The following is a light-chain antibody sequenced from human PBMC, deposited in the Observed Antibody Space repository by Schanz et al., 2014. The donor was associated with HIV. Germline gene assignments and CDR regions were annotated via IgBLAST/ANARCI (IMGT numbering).Light chain of an antibody. CDR2: AAS. CDR1: QGIGND. CDR3: LQHNTYPLT. J-gene: IGKJ5*01. Sequence: DIQMTQSPSSLSASVGDRVTLTCRASQGIGNDLGWYQQKPGKAPKRLIYAASTLQSGVPSRFIGSGSGTEFTLTISSLQPEDFATYYCLQHNTYPLTFGQGTRLDIK. V-gene: IGKV1-17*01.